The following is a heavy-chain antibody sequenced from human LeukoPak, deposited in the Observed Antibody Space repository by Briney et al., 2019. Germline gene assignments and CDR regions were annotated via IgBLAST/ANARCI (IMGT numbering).Heavy chain of an antibody. D-gene: IGHD6-19*01. V-gene: IGHV7-4-1*02. J-gene: IGHJ4*02. CDR2: INTSTGNP. Sequence: RASVTVSCKASGNIITSYAMNWVRQAPGQGLEWMGWINTSTGNPTYAQGFTGRFVFSLDTSVRTAYLQISSLKAEDTAVCYCAAADTSFGYFDYWGQGTLVTVSS. CDR3: AAADTSFGYFDY. CDR1: GNIITSYA.